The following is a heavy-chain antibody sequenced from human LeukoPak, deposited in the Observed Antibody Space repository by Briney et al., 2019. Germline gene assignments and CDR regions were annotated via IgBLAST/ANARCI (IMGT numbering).Heavy chain of an antibody. Sequence: SETLSLTCTVSGGSISTYYWIWIRQPPGKGLEWIGYVYYSGSTNYNPSLKSRVTISVDTSKNQFSLKLSSVTAADTAVYYCARVDYDTSGYFDYWGQGTLVTVSS. CDR2: VYYSGST. J-gene: IGHJ4*02. D-gene: IGHD3-22*01. V-gene: IGHV4-59*01. CDR1: GGSISTYY. CDR3: ARVDYDTSGYFDY.